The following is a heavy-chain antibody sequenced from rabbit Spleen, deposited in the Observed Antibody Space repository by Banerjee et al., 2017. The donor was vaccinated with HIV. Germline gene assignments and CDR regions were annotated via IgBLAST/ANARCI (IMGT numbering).Heavy chain of an antibody. CDR2: IYAGVSGST. CDR1: GFSFSSGYD. J-gene: IGHJ6*01. D-gene: IGHD1-1*01. CDR3: ARGGGDGSGYWTPHGMDL. Sequence: QEQLVESGGGLVQPEGSLTLACKASGFSFSSGYDMCWVRQAPGKGLEWIACIYAGVSGSTYYASWAKGRFTISKTSSTTVTLQMTSLTVADTATYFCARGGGDGSGYWTPHGMDLWGPGTLVTVS. V-gene: IGHV1S45*01.